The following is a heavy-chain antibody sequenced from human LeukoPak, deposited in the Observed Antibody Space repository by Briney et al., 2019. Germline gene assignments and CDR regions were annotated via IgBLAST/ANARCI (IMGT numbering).Heavy chain of an antibody. D-gene: IGHD6-13*01. CDR1: GFTFSSYG. CDR2: ISYDGSNK. J-gene: IGHJ4*02. CDR3: AATYSSSWLFDY. Sequence: GGSLGLSCAASGFTFSSYGMHWVRQAPGKGLEWVAVISYDGSNKYYADSVKGRFTISRDNSKNTLYLQMNSLRAEDTAVYYCAATYSSSWLFDYWGQGTLVTVSS. V-gene: IGHV3-30*03.